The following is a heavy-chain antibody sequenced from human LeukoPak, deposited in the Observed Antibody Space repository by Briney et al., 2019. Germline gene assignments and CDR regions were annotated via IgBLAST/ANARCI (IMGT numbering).Heavy chain of an antibody. CDR3: ARGQSGDPAFDI. Sequence: GGSLRLSCAASGFTVSNNYMTWVRQAPGKGLECVSVIYSGGTTYYADSVEGRFTISRDNSRNTLNLQMNSLRAEDTAVYYCARGQSGDPAFDIWGQGTMVTVSS. CDR1: GFTVSNNY. J-gene: IGHJ3*02. CDR2: IYSGGTT. D-gene: IGHD4-17*01. V-gene: IGHV3-53*01.